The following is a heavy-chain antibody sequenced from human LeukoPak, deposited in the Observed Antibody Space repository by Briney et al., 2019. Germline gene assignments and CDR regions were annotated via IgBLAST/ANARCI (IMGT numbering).Heavy chain of an antibody. CDR1: GGSFSGYY. J-gene: IGHJ5*02. D-gene: IGHD6-6*01. Sequence: SETLSPTCAVYGGSFSGYYWSWIRQPPGKGLEWIGEINHSGGTNYNPSLKSRVTISVDTSKNQFSLKLSSVTAADTAVYCCARGTSSHSGWFDPWGQVTLVTVSS. CDR3: ARGTSSHSGWFDP. V-gene: IGHV4-34*01. CDR2: INHSGGT.